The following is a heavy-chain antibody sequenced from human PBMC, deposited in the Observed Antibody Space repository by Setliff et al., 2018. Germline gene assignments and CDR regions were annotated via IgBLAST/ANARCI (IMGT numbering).Heavy chain of an antibody. J-gene: IGHJ4*02. CDR1: GGSISSGTNY. D-gene: IGHD3-10*01. Sequence: SETLSLTCTVSGGSISSGTNYWSWIRQPAGRGLEWIGHIDPSGNTNYQPSLKSRVTISGDTSKNQFSLKLTSVAASDTAVYYCARSLGSGSYYNSRPFYSDYWGQGTLVTVSS. V-gene: IGHV4-61*09. CDR3: ARSLGSGSYYNSRPFYSDY. CDR2: IDPSGNT.